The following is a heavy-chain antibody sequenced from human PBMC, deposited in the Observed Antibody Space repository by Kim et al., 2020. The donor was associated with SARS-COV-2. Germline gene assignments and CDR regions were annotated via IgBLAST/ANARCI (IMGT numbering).Heavy chain of an antibody. J-gene: IGHJ4*02. D-gene: IGHD6-13*01. CDR1: GFTFDDYA. Sequence: GGSLRLSCAASGFTFDDYAMHWVRQAPGKGLEWVSLISWDGGSTYYADSVKGRFTISRDNSKNSLYLQMNSLRAEDTALYYCAKEYSSSWYLVAPLDYWGQGTLVTVSS. CDR2: ISWDGGST. CDR3: AKEYSSSWYLVAPLDY. V-gene: IGHV3-43D*03.